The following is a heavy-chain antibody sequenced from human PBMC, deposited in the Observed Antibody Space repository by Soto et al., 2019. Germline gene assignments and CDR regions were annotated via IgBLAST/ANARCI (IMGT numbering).Heavy chain of an antibody. V-gene: IGHV3-64*02. CDR1: GFTFSSYA. CDR3: ARGQQGSGSYYKSPSPFDY. J-gene: IGHJ4*02. D-gene: IGHD3-10*01. Sequence: EVQLVESGEGLVQPGGSPRLSCAASGFTFSSYAMHWVRQAPGKGLEYVSAISSNGGSTYYADSVKGRFTISRDNSKNTLYLQMGSLRAEDMAVYYCARGQQGSGSYYKSPSPFDYWGQGTLVTVSS. CDR2: ISSNGGST.